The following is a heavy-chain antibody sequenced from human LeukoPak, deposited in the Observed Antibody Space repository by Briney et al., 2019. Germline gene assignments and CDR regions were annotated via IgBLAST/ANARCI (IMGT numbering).Heavy chain of an antibody. D-gene: IGHD2-15*01. V-gene: IGHV1-24*01. CDR2: FDPEDGET. Sequence: ASVKVSCKVSGYTLTELSMHWVRQAPGKGLKWMGGFDPEDGETIYAQKFQGRVTITRDTSASTAYMELSSLRSEDTAVYYCARDPGGYCSGGSCYSPYWGQGTLVTVSS. CDR3: ARDPGGYCSGGSCYSPY. CDR1: GYTLTELS. J-gene: IGHJ4*02.